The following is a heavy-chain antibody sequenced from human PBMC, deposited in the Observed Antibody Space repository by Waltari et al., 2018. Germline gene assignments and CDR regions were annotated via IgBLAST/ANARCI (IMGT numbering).Heavy chain of an antibody. CDR2: IYYTGST. J-gene: IGHJ5*02. Sequence: QVQLQESGPSLLKHSEPLSLICTVSGASSSRFYWSWVRQPPGKGLDWIGYIYYTGSTNFNPSLKSRVTMSVDTSKNQFSLKLSSVTAADTAFYYCARGGGGDWEWFDPWGQGTLVTVSS. CDR3: ARGGGGDWEWFDP. CDR1: GASSSRFY. D-gene: IGHD2-21*02. V-gene: IGHV4-59*01.